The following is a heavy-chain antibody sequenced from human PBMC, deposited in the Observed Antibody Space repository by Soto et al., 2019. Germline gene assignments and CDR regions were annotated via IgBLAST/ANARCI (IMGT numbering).Heavy chain of an antibody. D-gene: IGHD2-2*03. J-gene: IGHJ6*02. CDR2: IDWNSCAI. CDR1: GFTFDDYV. CDR3: AKDIGYCSSTRCDYGMDV. V-gene: IGHV3-9*01. Sequence: EVQLVESGGGLVQPGRSLRLSCAASGFTFDDYVVHWVRQVPGKGLEWVSGIDWNSCAIGYVDSVKGRFIISRDSAKTSLFQQMNSLRAEDTALYYCAKDIGYCSSTRCDYGMDVWGQGTTVTVSS.